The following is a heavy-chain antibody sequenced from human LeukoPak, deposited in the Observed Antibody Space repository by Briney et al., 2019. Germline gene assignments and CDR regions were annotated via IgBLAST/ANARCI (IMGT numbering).Heavy chain of an antibody. J-gene: IGHJ5*02. CDR1: GGSISSGGYY. D-gene: IGHD5-12*01. CDR2: IYYSGST. Sequence: PSETLSLTCTVSGGSISSGGYYWSWIRQHPGKGLEWIGYIYYSGSTYYNPSLKSRVTISVDTSKNQFSLKLSSVTAADTAVYYCAREIVATIFYRFDPWGQGTLVTVSS. CDR3: AREIVATIFYRFDP. V-gene: IGHV4-30-4*08.